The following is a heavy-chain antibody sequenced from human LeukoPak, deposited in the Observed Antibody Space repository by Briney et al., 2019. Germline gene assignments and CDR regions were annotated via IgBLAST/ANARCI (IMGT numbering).Heavy chain of an antibody. CDR1: GFTFSNYG. Sequence: PGGSLRLSCAASGFTFSNYGMHWVRQPPGKGLEWVTFIWYDGSNIYYADSVKGRFTISRDNANNTLYLHLNSPRAEDTAAYYCARDPSPSTTWFPFDSWGQGTLVTVSS. J-gene: IGHJ4*02. CDR3: ARDPSPSTTWFPFDS. V-gene: IGHV3-33*01. D-gene: IGHD2-2*01. CDR2: IWYDGSNI.